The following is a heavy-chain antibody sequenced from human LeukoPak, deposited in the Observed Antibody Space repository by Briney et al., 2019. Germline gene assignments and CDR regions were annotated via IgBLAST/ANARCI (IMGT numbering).Heavy chain of an antibody. Sequence: GGSLRLSFAASEIAVSDNYMSWVRQAPGMSLEWVSIIYSDGTTYYTDSVKGRFTISRDNSKNTLYLQMNSLRAEDTAVYYCARWICTSTTCFYDYWGQGTLVTVSS. J-gene: IGHJ4*02. D-gene: IGHD2/OR15-2a*01. CDR2: IYSDGTT. V-gene: IGHV3-53*01. CDR1: EIAVSDNY. CDR3: ARWICTSTTCFYDY.